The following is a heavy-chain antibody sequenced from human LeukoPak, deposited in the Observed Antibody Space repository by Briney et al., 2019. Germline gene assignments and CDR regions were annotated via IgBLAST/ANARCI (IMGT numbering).Heavy chain of an antibody. V-gene: IGHV1-2*02. J-gene: IGHJ4*02. Sequence: GASVKVSCKASGYTFTGYYMHWVRQAPGQGLEWMGWINPNSGGTNYAQKFQGRVTMTRDTSISTAYMELSRLRSDDTAVYYCARDQRLLLAKGSASHPLDWGQGTLVTVSS. CDR1: GYTFTGYY. CDR3: ARDQRLLLAKGSASHPLD. D-gene: IGHD2-15*01. CDR2: INPNSGGT.